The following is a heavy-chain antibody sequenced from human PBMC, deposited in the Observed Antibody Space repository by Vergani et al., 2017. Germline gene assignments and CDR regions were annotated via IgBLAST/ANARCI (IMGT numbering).Heavy chain of an antibody. J-gene: IGHJ4*02. V-gene: IGHV1-46*03. CDR2: INPSGGHT. CDR1: GYTFSNYY. CDR3: DRGYDGIVTGYRY. D-gene: IGHD3-9*01. Sequence: QVQVVQSGAEVKKSGASVKVSCKTSGYTFSNYYMHWVRQAPGQGLEWMGIINPSGGHTNYAQKFQGRVTMTRDTSTSTVYMELRSLRSEDTAIYYCDRGYDGIVTGYRYWGQGTLVTVSA.